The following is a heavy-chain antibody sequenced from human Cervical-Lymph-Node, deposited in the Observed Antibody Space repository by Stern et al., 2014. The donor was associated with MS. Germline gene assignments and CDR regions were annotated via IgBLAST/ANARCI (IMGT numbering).Heavy chain of an antibody. CDR1: GFTFSDYY. D-gene: IGHD2-21*02. J-gene: IGHJ4*02. Sequence: QVQLMQSGGGLVKPVGSLRLSCAASGFTFSDYYMTWIRQAPGKGLEWLSYISPSGDTIYYADSVKGRFTISRDDAKNSLYLQMNILRAEDTAVYYCARDQDGGDWYDYWGQGTLVTVSS. CDR3: ARDQDGGDWYDY. CDR2: ISPSGDTI. V-gene: IGHV3-11*01.